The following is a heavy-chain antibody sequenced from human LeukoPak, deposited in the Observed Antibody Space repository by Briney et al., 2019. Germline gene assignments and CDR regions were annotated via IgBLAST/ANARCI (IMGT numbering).Heavy chain of an antibody. D-gene: IGHD3-10*01. V-gene: IGHV4-4*07. CDR1: GGSISNYY. J-gene: IGHJ3*02. Sequence: SETLSLTCTVSGGSISNYYWSWIRQPAGKGLEWIGRIYTSGSNNYNPSLKSRVTMSVDTSNNQFSLKLSSVTAADTAVYYCARIPLRQNYYGSGSSSGIWGQGTMVTVSS. CDR3: ARIPLRQNYYGSGSSSGI. CDR2: IYTSGSN.